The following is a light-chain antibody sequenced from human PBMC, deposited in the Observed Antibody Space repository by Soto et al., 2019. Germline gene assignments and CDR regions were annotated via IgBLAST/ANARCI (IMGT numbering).Light chain of an antibody. CDR2: EVT. J-gene: IGLJ1*01. CDR1: STDVGAYNY. CDR3: ISYTGKSASYV. Sequence: QSVLAQPASVSGSPGQSITISCTGTSTDVGAYNYVAWYQQHPGKAPKLIIYEVTNRPSGVSYRFSAYKSGNMASLTISGLHSEHEADYYCISYTGKSASYVFGTGTKVTVL. V-gene: IGLV2-14*01.